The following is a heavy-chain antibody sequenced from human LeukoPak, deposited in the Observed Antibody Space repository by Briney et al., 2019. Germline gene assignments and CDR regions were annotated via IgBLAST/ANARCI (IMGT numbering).Heavy chain of an antibody. CDR2: IKQDGSEK. Sequence: GGSLRLSCVASGFTFSNYWMTWVRQAPGKGLEWVANIKQDGSEKYYVHSVKGRFTISRDNAKNSLYLQMNSLRGEDTAVYYCAGDGPDYWGQGPLVTVSS. CDR3: AGDGPDY. CDR1: GFTFSNYW. J-gene: IGHJ4*02. V-gene: IGHV3-7*03.